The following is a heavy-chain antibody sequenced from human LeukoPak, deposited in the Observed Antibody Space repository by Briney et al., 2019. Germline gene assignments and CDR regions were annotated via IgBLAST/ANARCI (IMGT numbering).Heavy chain of an antibody. Sequence: PGGSLRLSCAASGFTFSSYSMNWVRQAPGKGLEWVSSISSSSSYTYYADSVKGRFTISRDNAKNSLYLQMNSLRAEDTAVYYCARNNGDGYNSYFDYWGQGTLVTVSS. V-gene: IGHV3-21*01. CDR3: ARNNGDGYNSYFDY. CDR1: GFTFSSYS. CDR2: ISSSSSYT. J-gene: IGHJ4*02. D-gene: IGHD5-24*01.